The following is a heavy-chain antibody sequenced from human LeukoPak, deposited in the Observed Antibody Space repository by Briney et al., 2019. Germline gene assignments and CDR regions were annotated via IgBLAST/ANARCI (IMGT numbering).Heavy chain of an antibody. V-gene: IGHV4-4*09. CDR2: IHTSGRT. CDR1: GGSLSTYY. Sequence: SETLSLTCTVSGGSLSTYYWTWIRQPPGKGLEYIEYIHTSGRTNFNPSLKSQVTMSRDRSKKQFSLSLTSVTAADTAVYYCARLTGYDGAGYYYGSFDYWGQGTLVTVSS. J-gene: IGHJ4*02. D-gene: IGHD3-22*01. CDR3: ARLTGYDGAGYYYGSFDY.